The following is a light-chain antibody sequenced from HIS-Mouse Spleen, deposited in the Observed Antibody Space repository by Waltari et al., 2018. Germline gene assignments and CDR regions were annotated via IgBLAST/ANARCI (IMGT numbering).Light chain of an antibody. V-gene: IGLV2-23*01. CDR2: EGS. J-gene: IGLJ3*02. Sequence: QSALTQPASVSGSPGQSITLSCTRTSSDVGSYNLVSWYQQHPGKAPKLMIYEGSKRPSGVSNRFSGSKSGNTASLTISGLQAEDETDYYCCSYAGSSTLVFGGGTKLTVL. CDR1: SSDVGSYNL. CDR3: CSYAGSSTLV.